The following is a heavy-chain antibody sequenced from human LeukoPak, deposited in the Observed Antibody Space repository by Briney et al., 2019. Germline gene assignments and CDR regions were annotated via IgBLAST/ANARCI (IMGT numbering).Heavy chain of an antibody. J-gene: IGHJ4*02. CDR3: ANHGGGGYSYGYFDY. V-gene: IGHV3-23*01. Sequence: GGSLRLSCAASGFTFSNAWMNWVRQAPGKGLEWVSAISGSGGSTYYADSVKGRFTISRDNSKNTLYLQMNSLRAEDTAVYYCANHGGGGYSYGYFDYWGQGTLVTVSS. CDR2: ISGSGGST. D-gene: IGHD5-18*01. CDR1: GFTFSNAW.